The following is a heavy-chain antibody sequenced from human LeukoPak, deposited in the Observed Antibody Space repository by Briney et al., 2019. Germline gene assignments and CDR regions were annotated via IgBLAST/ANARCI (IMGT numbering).Heavy chain of an antibody. J-gene: IGHJ4*02. V-gene: IGHV3-53*01. Sequence: PGGSLRLSCAASGFTVSSNHMSWVRQAPGKGLEWVSVIYSGGSTYYADSVKGRFTISRDNSKNTLYLQMNSLRAEDTAVYYCASTHLGYCSSASCQNDYWGQGTLVTVSS. CDR2: IYSGGST. D-gene: IGHD2-2*01. CDR3: ASTHLGYCSSASCQNDY. CDR1: GFTVSSNH.